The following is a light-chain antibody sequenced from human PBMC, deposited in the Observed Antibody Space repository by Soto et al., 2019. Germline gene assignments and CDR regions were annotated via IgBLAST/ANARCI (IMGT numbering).Light chain of an antibody. CDR2: DAS. CDR3: QQCSHSFT. V-gene: IGKV3-11*01. CDR1: QSVSSY. J-gene: IGKJ3*01. Sequence: EIVLTQSPATLSLSPGERATLSCRANQSVSSYLAWYQQKPGQAPRLLICDASSRANGVPARFSGSGSGTDFALTIRSLEPEDFAVYYFQQCSHSFTFGPGTKVDIK.